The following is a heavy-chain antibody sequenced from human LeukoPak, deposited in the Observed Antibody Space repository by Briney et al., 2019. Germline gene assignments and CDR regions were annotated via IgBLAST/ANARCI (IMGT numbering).Heavy chain of an antibody. CDR1: GGSISSSSYY. CDR3: ARHGDGDNLLDY. D-gene: IGHD1-1*01. Sequence: PSETLSLTCTVSGGSISSSSYYWGWIRQPPGKGLEWIGSIYYSGITYYNPSLKSRVTISVDTSKNQFSLKLSSVTAADTAVYYCARHGDGDNLLDYWGQGTLVTVSS. V-gene: IGHV4-39*01. CDR2: IYYSGIT. J-gene: IGHJ4*02.